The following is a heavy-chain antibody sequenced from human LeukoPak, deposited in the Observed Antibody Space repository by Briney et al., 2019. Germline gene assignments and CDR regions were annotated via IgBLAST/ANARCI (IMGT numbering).Heavy chain of an antibody. Sequence: GGSLRLSCAASGFTFSGYAMTWVRQAPGKGLEWVSSISDSGYSTYYADSVKGRFTISRDNSKNTLYLQMNSLRAEDTAVYYCAKDPFKGNQGLRLPHYWGQGTLVTVSS. J-gene: IGHJ4*02. V-gene: IGHV3-23*01. CDR1: GFTFSGYA. CDR2: ISDSGYST. CDR3: AKDPFKGNQGLRLPHY. D-gene: IGHD4-17*01.